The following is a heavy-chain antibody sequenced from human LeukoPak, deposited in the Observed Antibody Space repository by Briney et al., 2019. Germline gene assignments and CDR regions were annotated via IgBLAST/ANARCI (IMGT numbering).Heavy chain of an antibody. Sequence: GGSLRLSCVGSGFTFSDHYMTWIRQSPVKGLEWVTFIRYDGSDKYYADSVKGRFTISRDNSKNTLYLQMNSLRVEDTAVYYCAKGLRWYPFDIWGQGTMVTVSS. J-gene: IGHJ3*02. CDR3: AKGLRWYPFDI. CDR1: GFTFSDHY. V-gene: IGHV3-30*02. D-gene: IGHD4-23*01. CDR2: IRYDGSDK.